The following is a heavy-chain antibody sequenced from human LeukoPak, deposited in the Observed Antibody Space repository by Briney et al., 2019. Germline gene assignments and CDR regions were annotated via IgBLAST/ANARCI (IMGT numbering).Heavy chain of an antibody. D-gene: IGHD2-15*01. CDR3: AKVGYCSGGSCYEIDFDY. J-gene: IGHJ4*02. CDR1: GYTFSSYA. V-gene: IGHV3-23*01. CDR2: ISGSGGST. Sequence: PGGSLRLSCAASGYTFSSYAMSWVRQAPGKGLEWVSAISGSGGSTYYADSVKGRFTIPRDNSKNTLYLQMNSLRAEDTAVYYCAKVGYCSGGSCYEIDFDYWGQGTLVTVSS.